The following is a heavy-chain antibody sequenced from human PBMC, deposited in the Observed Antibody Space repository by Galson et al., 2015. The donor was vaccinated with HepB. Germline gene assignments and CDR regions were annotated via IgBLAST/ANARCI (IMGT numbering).Heavy chain of an antibody. J-gene: IGHJ4*02. Sequence: GYTFTSHYMHWVRQAPGQRLEWMGIINPSGGSTSYAQKFQGRVTMTRDTSTSTVYMELSSLRSEDTAVYYCARAGTLPAAYFDYWGQGTLVTVSS. CDR3: ARAGTLPAAYFDY. CDR1: GYTFTSHY. V-gene: IGHV1-46*01. D-gene: IGHD2-2*01. CDR2: INPSGGST.